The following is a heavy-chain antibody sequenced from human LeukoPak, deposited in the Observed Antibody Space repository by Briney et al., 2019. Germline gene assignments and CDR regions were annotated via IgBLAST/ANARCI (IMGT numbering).Heavy chain of an antibody. V-gene: IGHV1-24*01. J-gene: IGHJ6*04. CDR1: GYTLTELS. D-gene: IGHD4-17*01. Sequence: ASVEVSCKVSGYTLTELSMHWVRQAPGKGLEWMGGFDPEDGETIYAQKFQGRVTMTEDTSTDTAYMELSSLRSEDTAVYYCATTYYGDYGMDVWGKGTTVTVSS. CDR3: ATTYYGDYGMDV. CDR2: FDPEDGET.